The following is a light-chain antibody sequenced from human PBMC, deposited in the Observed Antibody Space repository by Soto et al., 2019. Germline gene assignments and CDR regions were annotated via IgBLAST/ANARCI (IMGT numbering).Light chain of an antibody. CDR2: GAS. Sequence: EIVMTQSPATLSLSPGERATLSCRASRSVGSNLAWYQQKPGQAPRLLIYGASNRATGIPARFSGSGSGTDFTLTISSLESEDFAIYSCQHCNYGPPGRTFGRGTKVEIK. V-gene: IGKV3-15*01. CDR1: RSVGSN. J-gene: IGKJ4*02. CDR3: QHCNYGPPGRT.